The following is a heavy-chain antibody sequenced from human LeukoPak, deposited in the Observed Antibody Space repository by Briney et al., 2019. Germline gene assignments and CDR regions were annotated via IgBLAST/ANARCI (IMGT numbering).Heavy chain of an antibody. CDR2: INHSGST. V-gene: IGHV4-34*01. CDR3: AIQLERLYLYAFDI. J-gene: IGHJ3*02. CDR1: GGFFSGYY. D-gene: IGHD1-1*01. Sequence: PADTLSLTRALYGGFFSGYYWRWIRHPPGKGLEWIGEINHSGSTNYNPSLKSRVTISVDTPKNQSSLKLSSVTAADTAVYYCAIQLERLYLYAFDIWGQGTMVTVSS.